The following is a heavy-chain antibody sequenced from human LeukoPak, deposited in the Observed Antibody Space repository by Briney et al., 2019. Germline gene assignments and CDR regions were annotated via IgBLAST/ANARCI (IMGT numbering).Heavy chain of an antibody. CDR2: ISGSGGST. Sequence: TGGSLRLSCAASGFTFSSYAMSWVRQAPGKGLEWVSAISGSGGSTYYADSVKGRFTISRDNSKNTLYLQMNSLRAEDTAVYYCAKDPQGYQLLFFDYWGQGTLVTVSS. CDR1: GFTFSSYA. D-gene: IGHD2-2*01. J-gene: IGHJ4*02. CDR3: AKDPQGYQLLFFDY. V-gene: IGHV3-23*01.